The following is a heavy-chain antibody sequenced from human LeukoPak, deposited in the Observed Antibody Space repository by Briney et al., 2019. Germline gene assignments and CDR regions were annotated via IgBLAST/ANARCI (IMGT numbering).Heavy chain of an antibody. CDR2: IWYDGRKK. V-gene: IGHV3-33*01. D-gene: IGHD3-10*01. J-gene: IGHJ6*02. Sequence: GGSLRLSCAASEFTFSSYGMHWVRQAPGKGLEWVAVIWYDGRKKFYADSVRGRFTISRDNSKNTLNLQMNSLRAEDTAVYYCARYGPSFGRYGMDVWGQGTTVTVSS. CDR3: ARYGPSFGRYGMDV. CDR1: EFTFSSYG.